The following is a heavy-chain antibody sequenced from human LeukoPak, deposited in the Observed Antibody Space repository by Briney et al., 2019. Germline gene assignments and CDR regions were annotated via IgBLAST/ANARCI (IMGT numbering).Heavy chain of an antibody. Sequence: GGSVRLSCAASGFTFSTYKMNWVRQAPGKGLEWVSSISGSNSYIYYADSVKGRFTISRDNSKNTLHLQMNSLRAEDTAVYYCASSGFGAFDIWGQGTMVTVSA. CDR2: ISGSNSYI. CDR1: GFTFSTYK. D-gene: IGHD3-10*01. J-gene: IGHJ3*02. V-gene: IGHV3-21*04. CDR3: ASSGFGAFDI.